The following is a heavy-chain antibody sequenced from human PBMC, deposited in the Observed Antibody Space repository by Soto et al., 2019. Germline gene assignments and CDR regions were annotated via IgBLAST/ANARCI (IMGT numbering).Heavy chain of an antibody. D-gene: IGHD3-3*01. CDR1: GGTFSSYA. J-gene: IGHJ6*02. CDR2: IIPIFGTA. Sequence: KVSCKASGGTFSSYAISWVRQAPGQGLEWMGGIIPIFGTANYAQKFQGRVTITADESTSTAYMELSSLRSEDTAVYYCARGASHDFWSGYPPLDYYYGMDVWGQGTTVTVSS. CDR3: ARGASHDFWSGYPPLDYYYGMDV. V-gene: IGHV1-69*01.